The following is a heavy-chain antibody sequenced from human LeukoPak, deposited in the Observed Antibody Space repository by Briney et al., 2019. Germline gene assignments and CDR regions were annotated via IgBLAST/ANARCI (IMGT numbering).Heavy chain of an antibody. V-gene: IGHV2-5*01. CDR1: GFSLSTRGVG. D-gene: IGHD3-22*01. Sequence: SGPTLLKPTQTLTLTCTFSGFSLSTRGVGVGWIRQPPGKALEWLALIYWNDDKRYSPSLKSRLTITKDTSKNQVVLTMTNMDPVDTATYYCAHHLYDSSGHYPMGQGTLVTVSS. CDR3: AHHLYDSSGHYP. CDR2: IYWNDDK. J-gene: IGHJ5*02.